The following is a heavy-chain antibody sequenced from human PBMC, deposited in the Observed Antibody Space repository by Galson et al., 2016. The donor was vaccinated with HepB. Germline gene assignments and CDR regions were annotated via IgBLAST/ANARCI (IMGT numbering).Heavy chain of an antibody. V-gene: IGHV5-10-1*01. CDR1: GYSFTRYW. D-gene: IGHD3-10*01. J-gene: IGHJ5*02. CDR3: ARGSYDSGSYSPGNWFDP. CDR2: IDPRPRDSYT. Sequence: QSGAEVKKPGESLRISCKGSGYSFTRYWINWVRQMPGKGLEWMGRIDPRPRDSYTNYSPSFQGHVTISADKSISTAYLQWSSLKASDTAMYYCARGSYDSGSYSPGNWFDPWGQGALGTVSS.